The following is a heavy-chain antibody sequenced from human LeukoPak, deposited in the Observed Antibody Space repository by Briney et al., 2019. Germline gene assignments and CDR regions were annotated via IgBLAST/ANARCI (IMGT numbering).Heavy chain of an antibody. D-gene: IGHD1-7*01. Sequence: GGSLRLSCTASGFTFRMYAMSWVRQAPGKGLEWVSTISGDGGSTFYADSVKGRFTISRDNSKNTLSLQMNGLRADDTALYYCAKDRIPGTGTLLGFWGQGTLVTVPS. J-gene: IGHJ4*02. V-gene: IGHV3-23*01. CDR3: AKDRIPGTGTLLGF. CDR1: GFTFRMYA. CDR2: ISGDGGST.